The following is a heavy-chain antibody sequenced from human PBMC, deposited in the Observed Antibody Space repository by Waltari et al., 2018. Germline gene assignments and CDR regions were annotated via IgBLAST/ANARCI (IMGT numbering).Heavy chain of an antibody. Sequence: EVQLLESGGGLVQPGGSLRLSCAASGFTFSSYAMSWVRQAPGKGLEWVSAISGSGGSTYYADCVNGRFTISRDNSKNTLYLQMNSLRAEDTAVYYCAKDPGRQWLTFDYWGQGTLVTVSS. V-gene: IGHV3-23*01. CDR3: AKDPGRQWLTFDY. CDR1: GFTFSSYA. D-gene: IGHD6-19*01. J-gene: IGHJ4*02. CDR2: ISGSGGST.